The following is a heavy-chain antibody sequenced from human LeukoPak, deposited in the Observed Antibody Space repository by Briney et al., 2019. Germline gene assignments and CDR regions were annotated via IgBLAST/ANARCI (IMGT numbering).Heavy chain of an antibody. Sequence: GGSLRLSCAASGFTFTTYGMNWVRQAPGKGLEWVSSISSSSSYIYYADSVKGRFTISRDNAKNSLYLQMNSLRAEDTAVYYCAKAYGSGPGPEFDYWGQGTLVTVSS. J-gene: IGHJ4*02. V-gene: IGHV3-21*01. CDR3: AKAYGSGPGPEFDY. CDR2: ISSSSSYI. CDR1: GFTFTTYG. D-gene: IGHD3-10*01.